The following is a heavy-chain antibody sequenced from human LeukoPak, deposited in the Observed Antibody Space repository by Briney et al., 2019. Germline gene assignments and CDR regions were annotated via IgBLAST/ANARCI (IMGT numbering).Heavy chain of an antibody. D-gene: IGHD1-26*01. CDR2: ISVFSGNT. CDR3: ARDSGRSSAVDFDY. CDR1: GYTFTGYF. V-gene: IGHV1-18*04. J-gene: IGHJ4*02. Sequence: GASVKVSCKASGYTFTGYFMHWVRQAPGQGLEWMGWISVFSGNTNYPQKVQGRVTMTTDTSTRTAYMELRSLRSDDTAVYYCARDSGRSSAVDFDYWGQGTLVTVSS.